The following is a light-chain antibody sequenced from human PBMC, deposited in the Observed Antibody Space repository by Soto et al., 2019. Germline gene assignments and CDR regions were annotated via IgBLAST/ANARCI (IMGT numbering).Light chain of an antibody. CDR2: EVS. Sequence: QSALTQPASVSGSPGQSITISCTGTSSDVGGYKFVSWYQQHPGKAPKLMIYEVSNRPSGVSSRFSGSKSGNTASLTISGLQAEDEADYYCGSYTGSIYVFAPGTKLT. CDR3: GSYTGSIYV. J-gene: IGLJ1*01. CDR1: SSDVGGYKF. V-gene: IGLV2-14*01.